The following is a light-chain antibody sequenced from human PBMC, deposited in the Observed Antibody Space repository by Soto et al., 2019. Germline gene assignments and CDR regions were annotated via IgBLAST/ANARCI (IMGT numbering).Light chain of an antibody. CDR3: SSYTGSSTLGV. Sequence: QSVLTQPASVSGSPGQSITISCTGTSSDVGGYNYVSWYQQHPGKAPKLMIYEVTNRASGVSNRFSGSKSGNTASLTISGLQAEDEADYYCSSYTGSSTLGVFGGGTKLTVL. V-gene: IGLV2-14*01. J-gene: IGLJ2*01. CDR1: SSDVGGYNY. CDR2: EVT.